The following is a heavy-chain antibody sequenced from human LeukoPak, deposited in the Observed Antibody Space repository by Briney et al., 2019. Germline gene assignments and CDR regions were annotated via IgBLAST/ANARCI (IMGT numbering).Heavy chain of an antibody. D-gene: IGHD5-24*01. CDR1: GGTFSSYA. Sequence: SVKVSCKASGGTFSSYAISWVRQAPGQGLEWMGGIIPIFGTANYAQKFQGRVTITADKSTSTAYMELSRLRSDDTAVYYCAKNRDGYNYRLDYWGQGTLVTVSS. CDR3: AKNRDGYNYRLDY. V-gene: IGHV1-69*06. J-gene: IGHJ4*02. CDR2: IIPIFGTA.